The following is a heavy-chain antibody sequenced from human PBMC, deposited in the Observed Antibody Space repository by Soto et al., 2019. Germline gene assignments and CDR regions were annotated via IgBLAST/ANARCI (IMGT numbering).Heavy chain of an antibody. CDR2: IYYSGTT. Sequence: QVQLQESGPGLVKPSQTLSLTCTVSGGSISSGGYYWTWIRQHPGKGLEWIGYIYYSGTTVYNPSPKSRVTISVDASKYQFSLNLSSVTAADTAVYFCAREPLTWVQGTLVTVSS. V-gene: IGHV4-31*03. CDR3: AREPLT. J-gene: IGHJ4*02. CDR1: GGSISSGGYY.